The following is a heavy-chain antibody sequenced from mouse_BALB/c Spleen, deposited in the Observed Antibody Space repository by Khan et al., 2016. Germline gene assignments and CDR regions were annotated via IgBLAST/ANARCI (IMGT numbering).Heavy chain of an antibody. CDR3: ARDDYGGDY. CDR2: IRNKANGYTT. V-gene: IGHV7-3*02. D-gene: IGHD2-4*01. Sequence: EVELVESGGGLVQPGGSLRLSCATSGFTFTDYYMSWVRQPPGKALEWLGFIRNKANGYTTEYSASVKGRFTISRDNSQSILYLQMNTLRADDSATYYCARDDYGGDYWGQGTTLTVSS. CDR1: GFTFTDYY. J-gene: IGHJ2*01.